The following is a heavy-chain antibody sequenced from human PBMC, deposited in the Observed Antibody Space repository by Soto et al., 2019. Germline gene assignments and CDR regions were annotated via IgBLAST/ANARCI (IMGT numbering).Heavy chain of an antibody. J-gene: IGHJ4*02. CDR2: ILNGGGTT. Sequence: GGSLRLSCAVSGFTVSSNYMNWMRQAPGKGLEWVSAILNGGGTTYYADSVKGRFTISRDDSRNTLFLQVNNLRAEDTAIYYCAKATRNGYSSFDSWGQGTLVTVS. CDR3: AKATRNGYSSFDS. V-gene: IGHV3-53*01. D-gene: IGHD3-22*01. CDR1: GFTVSSNY.